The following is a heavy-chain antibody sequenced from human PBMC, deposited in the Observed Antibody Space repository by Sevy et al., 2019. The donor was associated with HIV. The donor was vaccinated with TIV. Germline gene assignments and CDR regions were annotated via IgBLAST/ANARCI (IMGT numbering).Heavy chain of an antibody. Sequence: GGSLRLSCAASGFTFSSYAMSWVRQAPGKGLEWVSAISGSGGRTYYADSVKGRFTISRDNSKNTLYLQVNSLRAEDKAVYYCANGYCSGGTCYHFDYWCQGSLLTVSS. CDR3: ANGYCSGGTCYHFDY. CDR1: GFTFSSYA. CDR2: ISGSGGRT. D-gene: IGHD2-15*01. V-gene: IGHV3-23*01. J-gene: IGHJ4*02.